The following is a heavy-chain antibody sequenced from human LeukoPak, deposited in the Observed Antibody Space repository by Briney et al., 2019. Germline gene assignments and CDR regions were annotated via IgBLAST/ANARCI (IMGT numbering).Heavy chain of an antibody. CDR1: GFTFSSYW. D-gene: IGHD3-10*01. CDR3: AREVDILLWFGGFSWFDP. J-gene: IGHJ5*02. Sequence: GGPLRLSCAASGFTFSSYWTSWVRQAPGKGLEWVANIKQDGSEKYYVDSVKGRCTISRDNAKNSLYLQMNSLRAEDTAVYYCAREVDILLWFGGFSWFDPWGQGTLVTVSS. CDR2: IKQDGSEK. V-gene: IGHV3-7*01.